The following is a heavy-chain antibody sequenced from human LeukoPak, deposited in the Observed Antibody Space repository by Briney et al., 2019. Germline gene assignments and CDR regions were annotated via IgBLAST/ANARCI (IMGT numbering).Heavy chain of an antibody. J-gene: IGHJ4*02. V-gene: IGHV4-59*12. CDR3: ARAPRAYCSTTGSCFQDY. D-gene: IGHD2-2*01. Sequence: PSETLSLTCTVSGGSINNYYWSWIRQPPGKGLEWIGYIYYSGSTNYNPSLKSRVTMSVDKSKNQFSLNLTSVTAADTAVYFCARAPRAYCSTTGSCFQDYWGQGTLVTVSS. CDR2: IYYSGST. CDR1: GGSINNYY.